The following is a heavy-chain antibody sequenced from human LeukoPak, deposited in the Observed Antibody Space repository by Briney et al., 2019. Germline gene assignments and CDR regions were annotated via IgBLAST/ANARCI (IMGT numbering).Heavy chain of an antibody. CDR3: ARVRARWSPTYYFDY. D-gene: IGHD2-15*01. V-gene: IGHV4-34*01. J-gene: IGHJ4*02. CDR1: GGSFSGYY. CDR2: INHSGST. Sequence: PSETLSLTCAVYGGSFSGYYWSWIRQPPGKGLHGIGVINHSGSTNYNPSLKSQVTISEDTSQNQFSLKLRSVAAADTSVYYCARVRARWSPTYYFDYWGQGTLDTVSS.